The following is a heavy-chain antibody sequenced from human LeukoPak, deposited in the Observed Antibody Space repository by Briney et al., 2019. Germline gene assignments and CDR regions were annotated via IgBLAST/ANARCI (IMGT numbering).Heavy chain of an antibody. CDR2: LSGSGGGT. Sequence: GGSLRLSCAASGFTFSSYAMSWVRQAPGKGLEWVSGLSGSGGGTYYADSVKGRLTISRDNSKNTLYLQMNSLRAEDTAVYYCAKDRSGNRPMNFDYWGQGTLVTVSS. CDR1: GFTFSSYA. D-gene: IGHD3-10*01. V-gene: IGHV3-23*01. J-gene: IGHJ4*02. CDR3: AKDRSGNRPMNFDY.